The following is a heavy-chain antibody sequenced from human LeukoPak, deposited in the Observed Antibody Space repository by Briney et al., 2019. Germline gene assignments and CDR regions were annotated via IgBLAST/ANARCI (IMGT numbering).Heavy chain of an antibody. J-gene: IGHJ4*02. CDR3: ARVTGYMIGDYFDY. CDR2: ISSSGSTI. CDR1: GFTFSSCE. V-gene: IGHV3-48*03. D-gene: IGHD3-22*01. Sequence: GGSLRLSCEASGFTFSSCEMNWVRQAPGKGLEWVSYISSSGSTIYYADSVKGRFTISRDNAKNSLYLQMNSLRAEDTAVYYCARVTGYMIGDYFDYWGQGTLVTVSS.